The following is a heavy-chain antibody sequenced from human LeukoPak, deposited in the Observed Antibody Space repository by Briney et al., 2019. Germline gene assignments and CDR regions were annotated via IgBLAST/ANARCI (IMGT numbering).Heavy chain of an antibody. CDR3: AKEVIVGVSFDY. CDR1: GFTFSSYA. J-gene: IGHJ4*02. Sequence: GGSLRLSCAAAGFTFSSYAMSWVRQAPGKGLEGVAAISGSGGSTYYADSVKGRFTISRDNFKNTLYLQMNSLRAEDTAVYYCAKEVIVGVSFDYWGQGTLVTVSS. CDR2: ISGSGGST. V-gene: IGHV3-23*01. D-gene: IGHD1-26*01.